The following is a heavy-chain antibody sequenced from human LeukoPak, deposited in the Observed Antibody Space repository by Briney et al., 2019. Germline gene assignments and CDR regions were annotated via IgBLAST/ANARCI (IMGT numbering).Heavy chain of an antibody. CDR3: ARQGTTGRSYYYYYMDV. Sequence: SETLSLTCTVSGGSISSGSYYWSWIRQPAGKGLEWIGRIYTSGSTNYNPSLKSRVTISVDTSKNQFSLKLSSVTAADTAVYYCARQGTTGRSYYYYYMDVWGKGTTVTVSS. D-gene: IGHD1-1*01. CDR2: IYTSGST. J-gene: IGHJ6*03. CDR1: GGSISSGSYY. V-gene: IGHV4-61*02.